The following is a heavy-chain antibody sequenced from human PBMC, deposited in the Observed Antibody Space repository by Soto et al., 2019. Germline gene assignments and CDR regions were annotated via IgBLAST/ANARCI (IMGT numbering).Heavy chain of an antibody. CDR1: GGSISSYY. V-gene: IGHV4-59*01. CDR3: AREAFEYSSSQYYYYYTDV. D-gene: IGHD6-6*01. Sequence: PSETLSLTCTVSGGSISSYYWSWIRQPPGKGLEWIGYIYYSGSTNYNPSLKSRVTISVDTSKNQFSLKLSSVTAADTAVYYCAREAFEYSSSQYYYYYTDVWGKGTTVTLSS. J-gene: IGHJ6*03. CDR2: IYYSGST.